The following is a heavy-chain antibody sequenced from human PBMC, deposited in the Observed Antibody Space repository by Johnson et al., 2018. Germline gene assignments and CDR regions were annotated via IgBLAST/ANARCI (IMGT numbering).Heavy chain of an antibody. D-gene: IGHD5-24*01. J-gene: IGHJ3*02. CDR2: ISSGDGTGI. Sequence: VQLVQSGGGLVQXGGSLRLSCAASGFTFSNYAMHWVRHAPGKRLEYVSGISSGDGTGIFYASSGKGRFTISRDNSKNLLYLQMGSLRAEDTAVYYCFAGNARSNDAFDMWGQGTMVIVSS. CDR3: FAGNARSNDAFDM. V-gene: IGHV3-64*01. CDR1: GFTFSNYA.